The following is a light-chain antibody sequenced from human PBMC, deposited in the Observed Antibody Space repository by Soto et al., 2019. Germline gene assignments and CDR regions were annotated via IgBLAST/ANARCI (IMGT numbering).Light chain of an antibody. J-gene: IGKJ3*01. V-gene: IGKV3-15*01. CDR1: QSVSSK. CDR2: GAS. Sequence: EIVMTQSPATLSVSPGEGATLSCRASQSVSSKLAWYQQKPGQAPRLLIYGASTRATGIPARFSGSGSGTEFTLIISSLQSEDSAVYYCQQYNNWPPFTFGPGTKVDIK. CDR3: QQYNNWPPFT.